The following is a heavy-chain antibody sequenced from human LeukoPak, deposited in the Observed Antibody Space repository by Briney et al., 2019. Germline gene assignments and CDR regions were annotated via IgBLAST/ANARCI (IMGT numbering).Heavy chain of an antibody. CDR1: GYTFTNYY. CDR2: SNPSGDST. Sequence: ASVKVSCKASGYTFTNYYIHWVRQAPGHGLEWLGISNPSGDSTNYAQKFQGRVTMTRDTSTSTVYMDLSSLRSEDTAVYYCARWTTTFLDYWGQGTLVTVSS. D-gene: IGHD1-1*01. CDR3: ARWTTTFLDY. J-gene: IGHJ4*02. V-gene: IGHV1-46*01.